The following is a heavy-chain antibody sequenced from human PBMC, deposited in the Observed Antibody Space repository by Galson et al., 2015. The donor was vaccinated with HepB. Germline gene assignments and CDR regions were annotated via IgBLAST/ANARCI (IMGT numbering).Heavy chain of an antibody. CDR3: ARGTPYNFDTSGYFPLYYLDY. CDR2: IYGGGST. J-gene: IGHJ4*02. D-gene: IGHD3-22*01. Sequence: SLRFSCAASGFTVSSNYMSWVRQAPGKGLEWVSVIYGGGSTYYADYVMGRCSISRDNSKTTLSLQMSSLRAEDTAVYYCARGTPYNFDTSGYFPLYYLDYWGQGTLVTVSS. CDR1: GFTVSSNY. V-gene: IGHV3-66*02.